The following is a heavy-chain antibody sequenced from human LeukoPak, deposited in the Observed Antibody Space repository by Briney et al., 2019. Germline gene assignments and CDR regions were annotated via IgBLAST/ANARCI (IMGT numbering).Heavy chain of an antibody. J-gene: IGHJ6*02. CDR1: GGSISSSSYY. CDR2: IYYSGST. CDR3: AARHGTYYDFWSGWGSSYYYYGMDV. Sequence: ASETLSLTCTVSGGSISSSSYYWGWIRQPPGKGLEWIGSIYYSGSTYYNPSLKSRVTISVDTSKNQFSLKLSSVTAADTAVYYCAARHGTYYDFWSGWGSSYYYYGMDVWGQGTTVTVSS. V-gene: IGHV4-39*07. D-gene: IGHD3-3*01.